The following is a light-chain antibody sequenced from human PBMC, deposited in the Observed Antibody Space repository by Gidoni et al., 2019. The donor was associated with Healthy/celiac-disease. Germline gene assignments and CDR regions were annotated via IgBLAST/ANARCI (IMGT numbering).Light chain of an antibody. J-gene: IGKJ2*01. CDR3: QQYYSTPGT. CDR1: QSVLYSSNNKNY. Sequence: DIAMTQSPDSLAVSLGERATINCKSSQSVLYSSNNKNYLAWYQQKPGQPPKLLIYWASTRESGVPDRFSGSGSGTDFTLTISSLQAEDVAVYYCQQYYSTPGTFGQGTKLEIK. V-gene: IGKV4-1*01. CDR2: WAS.